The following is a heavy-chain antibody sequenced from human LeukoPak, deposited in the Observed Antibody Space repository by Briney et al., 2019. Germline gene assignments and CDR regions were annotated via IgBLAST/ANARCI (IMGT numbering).Heavy chain of an antibody. CDR3: ARVSAYYSDSSGYYIDY. V-gene: IGHV1-2*02. CDR2: INPNSGGT. CDR1: GYTFTGYY. Sequence: ASVKVSCKASGYTFTGYYMHWVRQAPGQGLEWMGWINPNSGGTNYAQKFQGRVTMTRDTSISTAYMELSRLRSDDTAVYYCARVSAYYSDSSGYYIDYWGQGTLVTVSS. J-gene: IGHJ4*02. D-gene: IGHD3-22*01.